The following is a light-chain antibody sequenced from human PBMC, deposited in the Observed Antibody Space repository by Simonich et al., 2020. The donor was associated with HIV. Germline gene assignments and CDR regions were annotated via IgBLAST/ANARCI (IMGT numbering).Light chain of an antibody. CDR1: QSVRSN. J-gene: IGKJ4*01. V-gene: IGKV3-15*01. CDR2: GAS. Sequence: EVVMTQSPATLSVSPGERATLSCRARQSVRSNLAWYQQKPGQAPRLLIYGASKRATDIPARFSGSGSGTEFTLTISSLQSEDFAVYYCQQYNDLPLLAFGGGTKVEIK. CDR3: QQYNDLPLLA.